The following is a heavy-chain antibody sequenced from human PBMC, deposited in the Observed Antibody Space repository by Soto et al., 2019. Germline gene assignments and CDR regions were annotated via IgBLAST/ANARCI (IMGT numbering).Heavy chain of an antibody. Sequence: QVQLVESGGGVVQPGRSLRLSCAASGFTFSSYGMHWVRQAPGKGLEWVAVIWYDGSNKYYADSVKGRFTISRDNSKNTLYLQTNSLRAEDTAVYYCARAKTKFRILSIFDLWGRGTLVTVSS. D-gene: IGHD2-15*01. CDR2: IWYDGSNK. CDR3: ARAKTKFRILSIFDL. V-gene: IGHV3-33*01. CDR1: GFTFSSYG. J-gene: IGHJ2*01.